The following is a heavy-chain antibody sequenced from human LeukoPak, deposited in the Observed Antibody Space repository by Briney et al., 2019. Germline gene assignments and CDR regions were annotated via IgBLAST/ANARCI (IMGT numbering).Heavy chain of an antibody. D-gene: IGHD6-6*01. CDR2: IIPILGIA. CDR1: GYTFTSYA. Sequence: ASVKVSCKASGYTFTSYAISWVRQAPGQGLEWMGRIIPILGIANYAQKFQGRVTITADKSTSTAYMELSSLRSEDTAVYYCARDLLESIALDYWGQGTLVTVSS. CDR3: ARDLLESIALDY. V-gene: IGHV1-69*04. J-gene: IGHJ4*02.